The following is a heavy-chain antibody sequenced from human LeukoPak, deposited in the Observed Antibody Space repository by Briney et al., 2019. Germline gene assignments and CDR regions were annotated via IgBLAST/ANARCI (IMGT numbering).Heavy chain of an antibody. V-gene: IGHV3-53*01. D-gene: IGHD2-2*01. CDR3: AKDPLIVVVPAAMEYFDY. J-gene: IGHJ4*02. CDR2: IYSGGGT. CDR1: GFTVSSNY. Sequence: PGGSLRLSCAASGFTVSSNYMTWVRQAPGKGPEWVSVIYSGGGTYYADSVKGRFTISRDNSKNTLYLQMNSLRAEDTAVYYCAKDPLIVVVPAAMEYFDYWGQGTLVTVSS.